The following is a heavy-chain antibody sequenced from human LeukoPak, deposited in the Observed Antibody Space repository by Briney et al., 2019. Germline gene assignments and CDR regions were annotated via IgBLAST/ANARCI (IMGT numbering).Heavy chain of an antibody. CDR3: ATLPPRGSLGVDY. CDR2: IIGSGGST. CDR1: GFTFSNYA. J-gene: IGHJ4*02. Sequence: GGSLRLSCTFSGFTFSNYAMSWVRQAPGKGLDWVSTIIGSGGSTFYADSVKGRFTISRDNPKNTLYLQMNSLRFDDTAFHFCATLPPRGSLGVDYWGQGTLVTVSS. V-gene: IGHV3-23*01. D-gene: IGHD3-10*01.